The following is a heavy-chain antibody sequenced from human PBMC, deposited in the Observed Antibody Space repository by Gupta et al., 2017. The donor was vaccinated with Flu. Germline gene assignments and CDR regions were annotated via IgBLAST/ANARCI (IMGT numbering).Heavy chain of an antibody. V-gene: IGHV3-23*01. CDR1: GFTFSSYA. CDR2: ISGSGGST. CDR3: AKDLGVVPAAKENKSDY. J-gene: IGHJ4*02. D-gene: IGHD2-2*01. Sequence: EVQLLESGGGLVQPGGSLRLSCAASGFTFSSYAMSWVRQAPGKGLEWVSAISGSGGSTYYADSVKGRFTISRDNSKNTLYLQMNSLRAEDTAVYYCAKDLGVVPAAKENKSDYWGQGTLVTVSS.